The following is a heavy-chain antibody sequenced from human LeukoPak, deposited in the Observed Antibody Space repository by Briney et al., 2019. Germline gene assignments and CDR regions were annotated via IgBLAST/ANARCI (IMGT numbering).Heavy chain of an antibody. V-gene: IGHV3-7*01. Sequence: GGSLRLSCAASGFTFSTYWMSWVRQAPGKGLEWVANIKQDGSEKYYVDSVKGRFTISRDNAKNSLYLQMNTLRPEDTAVYYCARDVVGATPTGYWGQGTLVTVSS. CDR3: ARDVVGATPTGY. J-gene: IGHJ4*02. CDR1: GFTFSTYW. CDR2: IKQDGSEK. D-gene: IGHD1-26*01.